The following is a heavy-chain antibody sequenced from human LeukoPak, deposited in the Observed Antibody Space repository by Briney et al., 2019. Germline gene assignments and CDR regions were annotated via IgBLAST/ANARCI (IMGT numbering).Heavy chain of an antibody. D-gene: IGHD3-3*01. V-gene: IGHV3-48*01. CDR2: ISGSGSSI. CDR3: ARDPYRDLWSGISGNSYFYYMDV. CDR1: GFTFKSYS. Sequence: LPGGSLRLSCAGSGFTFKSYSMNWVRQAPGKGLEWVSFISGSGSSIYYADSVKGRFTIFRDNAKNSLSLQMNSLRAEDTAVYFCARDPYRDLWSGISGNSYFYYMDVWGKGTTVTVSS. J-gene: IGHJ6*03.